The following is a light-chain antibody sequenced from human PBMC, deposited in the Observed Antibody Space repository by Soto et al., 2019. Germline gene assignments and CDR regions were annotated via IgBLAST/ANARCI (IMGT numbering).Light chain of an antibody. V-gene: IGLV2-23*02. CDR3: CSYAGSSTYYV. J-gene: IGLJ1*01. CDR2: EVS. Sequence: QSVLNQPASVSGSPGQSITISCTGTSSDVGSYNLVSWYQQHPGKAPKLMIYEVSKRPSGVSNRFPGSKSGNTASLTISGPQAEDEADYYCCSYAGSSTYYVFGTGTRSPS. CDR1: SSDVGSYNL.